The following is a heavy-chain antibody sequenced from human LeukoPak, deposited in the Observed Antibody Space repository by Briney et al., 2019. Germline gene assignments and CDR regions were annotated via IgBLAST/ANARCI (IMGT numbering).Heavy chain of an antibody. D-gene: IGHD3-9*01. CDR1: GGSISNSRYY. V-gene: IGHV4-39*07. CDR2: IYYRGST. CDR3: AGLGLLTGYYSRDY. Sequence: PSETLSLTCTVSGGSISNSRYYWGWIRQPPGKGLEWIGSIYYRGSTYYNPSLKSRVTISVDTSRNQFSLKLSSVTAADSAVYYCAGLGLLTGYYSRDYWGQGTLVTVSS. J-gene: IGHJ4*02.